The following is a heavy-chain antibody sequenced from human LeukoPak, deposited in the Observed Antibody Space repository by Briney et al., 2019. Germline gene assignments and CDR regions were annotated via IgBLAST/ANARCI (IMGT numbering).Heavy chain of an antibody. CDR2: FYPGDSDT. D-gene: IGHD4-11*01. Sequence: GESLKISCKGSGYSFSTFWIGWVHQLPGKGLEWMGIFYPGDSDTRYSPSFQGQVTISADKSISTAYLQWSSLKASDTAMYYCARDNSNYFDYWGQGTLVTVSS. CDR3: ARDNSNYFDY. V-gene: IGHV5-51*07. J-gene: IGHJ4*02. CDR1: GYSFSTFW.